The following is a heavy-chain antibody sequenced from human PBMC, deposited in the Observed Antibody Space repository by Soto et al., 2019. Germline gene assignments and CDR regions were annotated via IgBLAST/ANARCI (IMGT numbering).Heavy chain of an antibody. V-gene: IGHV4-4*02. CDR3: AKRTLRRLRFVETH. Sequence: QVQPQESGPGLVKPSGTLSLTCTVSGDSMSNTNWWSWVRQPPGKGLEWIGEIYHSGSTNYNPSFKSRVTISVDKSKNQFSLNLTSVTAADTAVYYCAKRTLRRLRFVETHWGQGTLVTVSS. CDR2: IYHSGST. J-gene: IGHJ4*02. CDR1: GDSMSNTNW. D-gene: IGHD3-3*01.